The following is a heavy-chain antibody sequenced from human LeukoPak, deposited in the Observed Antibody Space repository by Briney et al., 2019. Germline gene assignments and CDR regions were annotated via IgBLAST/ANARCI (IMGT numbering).Heavy chain of an antibody. J-gene: IGHJ3*02. Sequence: ASVKVSCKASGYTFIGYYLHWVRQAPGQGLEWMGRINPNTGGTNYAQKFQGRVTMTRERSISTAYMELSRLRSEDTAVYYRARGGYYDSSGYYYSTLPNAFDIWGQGTMVTVSS. CDR2: INPNTGGT. V-gene: IGHV1-2*06. D-gene: IGHD3-22*01. CDR3: ARGGYYDSSGYYYSTLPNAFDI. CDR1: GYTFIGYY.